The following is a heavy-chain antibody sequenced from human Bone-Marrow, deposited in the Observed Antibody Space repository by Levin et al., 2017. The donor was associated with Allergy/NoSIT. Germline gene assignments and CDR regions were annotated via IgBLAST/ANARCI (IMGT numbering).Heavy chain of an antibody. CDR2: IYHSGST. V-gene: IGHV4-4*02. Sequence: SETLSLTCAVSGDSISNSHWWAWVRQPPGKGLEWIGEIYHSGSTNYNPSLQSRVTISLDKSKNQFSLSLSSVTAADTAVYYCARDVLLYYDTSGPLWGTFDYWGKGTLVTVSS. J-gene: IGHJ4*02. D-gene: IGHD3-22*01. CDR1: GDSISNSHW. CDR3: ARDVLLYYDTSGPLWGTFDY.